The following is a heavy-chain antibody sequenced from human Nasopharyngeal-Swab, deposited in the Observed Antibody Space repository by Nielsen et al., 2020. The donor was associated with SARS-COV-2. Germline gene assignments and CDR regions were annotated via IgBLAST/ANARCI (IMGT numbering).Heavy chain of an antibody. Sequence: GGSLRLSCAASGFTFSNSWMSWVRQAPGKGLERVANIKQDGSEKYYVDSAKGRFTISRENAKNSLYLQMNSLRAEDTGVYYCVNGGSLDFWGQGTLVTVSP. D-gene: IGHD2-15*01. J-gene: IGHJ4*02. V-gene: IGHV3-7*01. CDR2: IKQDGSEK. CDR3: VNGGSLDF. CDR1: GFTFSNSW.